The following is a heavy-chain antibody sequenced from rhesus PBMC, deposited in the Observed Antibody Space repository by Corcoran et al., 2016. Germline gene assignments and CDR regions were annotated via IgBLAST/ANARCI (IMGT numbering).Heavy chain of an antibody. J-gene: IGHJ4*01. CDR3: ARDRVFDY. Sequence: QVQLQESGPGVVKPSETLSLTCAVSGGSISSGYDWSWTRQPPGKGLEWIGYIYGSSGSTNYNPSLKNRVTSSKDASKNQFSLKLSSVTAADTAVYYCARDRVFDYWGQGVLVTVSS. CDR2: IYGSSGST. V-gene: IGHV4-76*01. CDR1: GGSISSGYD.